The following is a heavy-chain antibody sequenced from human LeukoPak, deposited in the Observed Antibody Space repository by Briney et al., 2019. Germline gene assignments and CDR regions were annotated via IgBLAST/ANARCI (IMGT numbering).Heavy chain of an antibody. CDR3: ARHIPFDC. CDR1: GYTFNNHY. J-gene: IGHJ4*02. D-gene: IGHD2-21*01. V-gene: IGHV1-46*02. Sequence: GASVKVSCKASGYTFNNHYMYWVRQAPGQGLEWMGVINPSGGSTSYAQKFQGRVTMTRDTSTRTVYMEVNSLRSEDTAVYYCARHIPFDCWGQGTLVTVSS. CDR2: INPSGGST.